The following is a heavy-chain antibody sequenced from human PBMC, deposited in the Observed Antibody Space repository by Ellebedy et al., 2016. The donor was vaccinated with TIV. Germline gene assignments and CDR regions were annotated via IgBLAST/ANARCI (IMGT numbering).Heavy chain of an antibody. D-gene: IGHD3-10*01. CDR2: IKQDGSEK. J-gene: IGHJ4*02. CDR1: GFTFSPYA. CDR3: AIRGRY. Sequence: GESLKISCAASGFTFSPYAMAWVRQAPGKGLEWVANIKQDGSEKYYVDSVKGRFTISRDNAKNSLYLQMNSLRAEDTAVYYCAIRGRYWGQGTLVTVSS. V-gene: IGHV3-7*03.